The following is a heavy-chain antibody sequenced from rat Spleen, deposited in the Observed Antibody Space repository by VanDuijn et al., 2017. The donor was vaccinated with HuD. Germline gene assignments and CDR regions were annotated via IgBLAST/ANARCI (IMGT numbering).Heavy chain of an antibody. CDR1: GFTFSKYW. J-gene: IGHJ2*01. CDR2: ITNTGGSK. CDR3: ARRDFTNYYFDS. D-gene: IGHD1-10*01. Sequence: EVQLVESGGGLVQPGNSLKLSCAASGFTFSKYWMNWIRQAPGKGLEWIASITNTGGSKYYPDSVKGRFTISRDNAKNIQYLQVDSLRSEDTATYYCARRDFTNYYFDSWGQGVMVTVSS. V-gene: IGHV5-31*01.